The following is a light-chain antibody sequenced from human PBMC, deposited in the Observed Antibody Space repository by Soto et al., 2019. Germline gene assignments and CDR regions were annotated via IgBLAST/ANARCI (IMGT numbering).Light chain of an antibody. J-gene: IGKJ3*01. CDR1: HSLVSSDGNTY. CDR2: KVS. Sequence: DAVMTQSPGSLPVTPGQPASISSRSSHSLVSSDGNTYLNSFHQRPGQSPRRLIYKVSNRDSGVPDRFSGSGSGTEFTLTISRVEAEDAGVYYCMQAAQWPRTFGPGTKVDIK. V-gene: IGKV2-30*01. CDR3: MQAAQWPRT.